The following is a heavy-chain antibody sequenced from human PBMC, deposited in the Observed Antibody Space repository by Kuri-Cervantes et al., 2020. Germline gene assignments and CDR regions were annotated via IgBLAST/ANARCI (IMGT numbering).Heavy chain of an antibody. CDR2: IYYSGST. V-gene: IGHV4-39*07. CDR1: GGSISSSSYY. Sequence: GSLRLSCTVSGGSISSSSYYWGWIRQPPGKGLEWIGSIYYSGSTHYNPSLKSRVTISVDTSKNQFSLNLNSVTTADTAVYYCARDTLGGGWFDPWGQGTLVTVSS. CDR3: ARDTLGGGWFDP. J-gene: IGHJ5*02. D-gene: IGHD3-16*01.